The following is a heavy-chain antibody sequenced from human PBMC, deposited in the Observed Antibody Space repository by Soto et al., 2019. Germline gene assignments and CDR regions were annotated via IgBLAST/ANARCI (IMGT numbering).Heavy chain of an antibody. CDR1: GGSLSGYY. CDR2: INHSERT. D-gene: IGHD2-21*01. CDR3: AKAYSNVWFFSLDL. J-gene: IGHJ5*02. V-gene: IGHV4-34*01. Sequence: PSETLSLTCAVYGGSLSGYYWSWIRQPPGKGLEWIGEINHSERTNSNPSLKSRVTILVDTSKNQFSLKLSSGTAADTAVYYCAKAYSNVWFFSLDLWGQGTLVAVSS.